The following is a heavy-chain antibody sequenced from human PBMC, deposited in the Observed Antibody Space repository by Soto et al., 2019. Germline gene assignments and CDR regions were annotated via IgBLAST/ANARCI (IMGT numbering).Heavy chain of an antibody. Sequence: SETLSLTCTVSGGPISSVGYYWSWIRQHPGKGLEWIGYIYYSGRSYYNPSLKSRVTISVDTSKNQFSLKLSSVTAADTAVYYCARHTVTLIDYWGQGTLVTVSS. CDR1: GGPISSVGYY. CDR3: ARHTVTLIDY. CDR2: IYYSGRS. V-gene: IGHV4-31*03. J-gene: IGHJ4*02. D-gene: IGHD4-17*01.